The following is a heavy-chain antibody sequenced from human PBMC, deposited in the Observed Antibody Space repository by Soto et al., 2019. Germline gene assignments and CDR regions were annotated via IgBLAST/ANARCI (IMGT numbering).Heavy chain of an antibody. CDR3: ARDAHGRVGPFDY. CDR2: IYYSGST. D-gene: IGHD1-26*01. V-gene: IGHV4-31*03. CDR1: GGSISSGDYY. Sequence: QVQLQESGPGLVKPSQTLSLTCTVSGGSISSGDYYWSWIRQHPGKGLEWIGYIYYSGSTYYNPSLKSRVTIAIATSKNQFSLKLSSVTAADTAVYYCARDAHGRVGPFDYWGQGTLVTVSS. J-gene: IGHJ4*02.